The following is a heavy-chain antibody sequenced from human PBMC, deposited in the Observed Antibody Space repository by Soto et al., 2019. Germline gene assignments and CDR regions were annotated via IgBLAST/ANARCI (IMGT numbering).Heavy chain of an antibody. CDR1: GGTFSSYT. V-gene: IGHV1-69*04. Sequence: SVKVSCKASGGTFSSYTISWVRQAPGQGLEWMGRIIPILGIANYAQKFQGRVTITADKSTSTAYMELSSLRSEDTAVYYCARDRVHYGSGSYYNQYNWFDPWGQG. D-gene: IGHD3-10*01. CDR3: ARDRVHYGSGSYYNQYNWFDP. J-gene: IGHJ5*02. CDR2: IIPILGIA.